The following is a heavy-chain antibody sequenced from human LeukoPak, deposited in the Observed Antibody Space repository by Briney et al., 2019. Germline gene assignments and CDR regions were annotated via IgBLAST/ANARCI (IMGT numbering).Heavy chain of an antibody. J-gene: IGHJ3*02. CDR2: ISSSSSTI. CDR3: AKGLYYYDSRAFDI. Sequence: GGSLRLSCAASGFTFSSYSMKWVRQAPGKGLVGVSYISSSSSTIYYADSVKGRFTISRDNSKNTLYLQMNSLRAEDTAVYYCAKGLYYYDSRAFDIWGQGTMVTVSS. CDR1: GFTFSSYS. V-gene: IGHV3-48*01. D-gene: IGHD3-22*01.